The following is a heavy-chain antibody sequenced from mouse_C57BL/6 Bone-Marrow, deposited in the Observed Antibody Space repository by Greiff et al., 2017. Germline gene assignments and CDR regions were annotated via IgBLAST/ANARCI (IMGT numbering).Heavy chain of an antibody. Sequence: QVQLKQSGAELAKPGASVKLSCKASGYTFTSYWMHWVNQRPGQGLEWIGYINPSSGYTKYNQKFKDKATLTADKSSSTAYMQLSSLPYEDSAVYYVASYGNYPSFANWGEGALVTVSA. J-gene: IGHJ3*01. CDR2: INPSSGYT. CDR1: GYTFTSYW. CDR3: ASYGNYPSFAN. V-gene: IGHV1-7*01. D-gene: IGHD2-1*01.